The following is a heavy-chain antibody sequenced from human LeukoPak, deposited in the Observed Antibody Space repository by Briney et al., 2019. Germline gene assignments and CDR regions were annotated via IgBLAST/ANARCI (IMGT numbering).Heavy chain of an antibody. J-gene: IGHJ4*02. D-gene: IGHD5-18*01. CDR1: GFTFSSYD. Sequence: GESLRLSCAASGFTFSSYDMNWVRQAPGKGLEWVSYISSSGSTIYYADSVKGRFTISRDNAKNSLYLQMNSLRAEDTAVYYCAREVDTAKVTLDYWGQGTLVTVSS. V-gene: IGHV3-48*03. CDR2: ISSSGSTI. CDR3: AREVDTAKVTLDY.